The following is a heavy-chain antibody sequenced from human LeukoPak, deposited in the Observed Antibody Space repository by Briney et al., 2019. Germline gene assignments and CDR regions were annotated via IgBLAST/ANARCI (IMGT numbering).Heavy chain of an antibody. Sequence: PSETLSLTCTVSGGSISSYYWSWIRQPPGEGLEWIGYIYYSGSTNYNPSLKSRVTISVDTSKNQFSLKLSSVTAADTAVYYCARLSGYYYDSSGYPGPDYWGQGTLVTVSS. CDR2: IYYSGST. V-gene: IGHV4-59*01. CDR3: ARLSGYYYDSSGYPGPDY. CDR1: GGSISSYY. D-gene: IGHD3-22*01. J-gene: IGHJ4*02.